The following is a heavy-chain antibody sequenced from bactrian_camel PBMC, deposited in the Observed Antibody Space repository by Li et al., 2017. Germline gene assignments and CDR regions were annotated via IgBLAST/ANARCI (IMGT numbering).Heavy chain of an antibody. J-gene: IGHJ4*01. V-gene: IGHV3S40*01. Sequence: VQLVESGGDLAQTGGSLRLSCAASGFTFSNFDMSWVRQAPGKGLEWVSVINKGGGTIYYAGSVKGRFTISRDNAKNTLYLQMNSLKIEDTAVYYCALEYSRQATMTARGKGTQVTVS. CDR2: INKGGGTI. CDR1: GFTFSNFD. D-gene: IGHD3*01.